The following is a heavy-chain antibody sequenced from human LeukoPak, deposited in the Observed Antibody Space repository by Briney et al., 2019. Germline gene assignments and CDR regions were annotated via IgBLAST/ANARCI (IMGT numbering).Heavy chain of an antibody. CDR3: AREHGLDDFWSGSFAY. V-gene: IGHV3-30-3*01. D-gene: IGHD3-3*01. Sequence: GGSLRLSCAASGFTFSSYAMHWVRQAPGKGLEWVAVISYDGSNKYYADSVKGRFTISRDNSKNTLYLQMNSLRAEDTAVYYCAREHGLDDFWSGSFAYWGQGTLVTVSS. CDR1: GFTFSSYA. CDR2: ISYDGSNK. J-gene: IGHJ4*02.